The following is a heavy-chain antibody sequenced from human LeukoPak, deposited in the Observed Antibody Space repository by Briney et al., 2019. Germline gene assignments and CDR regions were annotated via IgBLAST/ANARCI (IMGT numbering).Heavy chain of an antibody. CDR2: IYSGGST. D-gene: IGHD5-18*01. CDR3: ARFDTAMAWGFDY. CDR1: RFTFSRYA. J-gene: IGHJ4*02. V-gene: IGHV3-66*01. Sequence: PGGSLRLSCAATRFTFSRYAMSWVRQAPGKGLEWVSVIYSGGSTYYADSVKGRFTISRDNSKNTLYLQMNSLRAEDTAVYYCARFDTAMAWGFDYWGQGTLVTVSS.